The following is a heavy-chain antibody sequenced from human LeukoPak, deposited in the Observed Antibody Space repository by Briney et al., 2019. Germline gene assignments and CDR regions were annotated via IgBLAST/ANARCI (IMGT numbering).Heavy chain of an antibody. V-gene: IGHV3-48*01. Sequence: PGGSLRLSCAASGFTFSSYSMNWARQAPGKGLEWVSYISSSSSTLYYADSVKGRFTISRDNAKNSLYLQMNSLRAEDTAVYYCARHSIAARRDAFDIWGQGTVVTVSS. CDR3: ARHSIAARRDAFDI. J-gene: IGHJ3*02. CDR1: GFTFSSYS. CDR2: ISSSSSTL. D-gene: IGHD6-6*01.